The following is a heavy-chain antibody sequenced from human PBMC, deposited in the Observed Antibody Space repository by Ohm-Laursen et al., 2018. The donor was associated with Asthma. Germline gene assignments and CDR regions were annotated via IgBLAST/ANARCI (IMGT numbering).Heavy chain of an antibody. CDR3: VRDFCIDVFCSKAFDT. J-gene: IGHJ5*02. D-gene: IGHD2-15*01. Sequence: SLRPSCAASGFTLTSYDMYWVRQAPGKGLEFVAVIWYGGSNKYYTDSVKGRFTISRDIAKNTLYLEMNSLRAEDTAEYFCVRDFCIDVFCSKAFDTWGQGTLVTVSS. V-gene: IGHV3-33*08. CDR2: IWYGGSNK. CDR1: GFTLTSYD.